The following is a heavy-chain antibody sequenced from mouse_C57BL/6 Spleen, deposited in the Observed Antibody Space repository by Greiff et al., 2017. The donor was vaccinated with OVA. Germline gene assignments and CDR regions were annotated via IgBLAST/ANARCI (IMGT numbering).Heavy chain of an antibody. CDR3: ARRYSNYEGFAY. Sequence: EVKLVESGGGLVKPGGSLKLSCAASGFTFSSYTMSWVRQTPEKRLEWVATISGGGGNTYYPDSVKGRFTISRDNAKNTLYLQMSSLRSEDTALYYCARRYSNYEGFAYWGQGTLVTVSA. D-gene: IGHD2-5*01. CDR1: GFTFSSYT. J-gene: IGHJ3*01. V-gene: IGHV5-9*01. CDR2: ISGGGGNT.